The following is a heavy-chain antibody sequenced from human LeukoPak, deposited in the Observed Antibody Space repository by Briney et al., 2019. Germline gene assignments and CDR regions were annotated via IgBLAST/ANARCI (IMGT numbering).Heavy chain of an antibody. CDR1: GGSISSGGYY. CDR2: IYYSGST. J-gene: IGHJ4*02. D-gene: IGHD3-10*01. Sequence: SQTLSLTCTVSGGSISSGGYYWSWIRQYPGKGLEWIGYIYYSGSTYYNPSLKSRVTISVDTSKNQFSLKLSSVTAADTAVYYCARVTGSNGYYFDYWGQGTLVTVSS. V-gene: IGHV4-31*03. CDR3: ARVTGSNGYYFDY.